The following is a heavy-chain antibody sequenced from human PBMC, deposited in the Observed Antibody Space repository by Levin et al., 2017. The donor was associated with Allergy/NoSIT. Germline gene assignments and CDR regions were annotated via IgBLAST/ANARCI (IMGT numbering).Heavy chain of an antibody. D-gene: IGHD2-2*01. J-gene: IGHJ4*02. Sequence: GESLKISCAASGFTVSSNYMSWVRQAPGKGLEWVSVIYSGGSTYYADSVKGRFTISRDNSKNTLYLQMNSLRAEDTAVYYCARGYCSSTSCRDYWGQGTLVTVSS. CDR2: IYSGGST. V-gene: IGHV3-66*01. CDR1: GFTVSSNY. CDR3: ARGYCSSTSCRDY.